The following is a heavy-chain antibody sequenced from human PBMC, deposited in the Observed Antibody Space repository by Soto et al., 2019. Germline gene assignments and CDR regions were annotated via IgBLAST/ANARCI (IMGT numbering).Heavy chain of an antibody. CDR2: ISYSGST. J-gene: IGHJ4*02. V-gene: IGHV4-59*01. Sequence: SETLSLTCTVSGGSISSYYWNWIRQPPGKGLEWIGYISYSGSTNYNPSLKSRVTISVDTSKNQFSLKLSSVTAADTSVYYCARTGQFFDYWGQGISVNVS. CDR1: GGSISSYY. CDR3: ARTGQFFDY.